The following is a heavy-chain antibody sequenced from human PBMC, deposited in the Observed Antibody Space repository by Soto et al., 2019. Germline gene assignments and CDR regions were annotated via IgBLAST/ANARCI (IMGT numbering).Heavy chain of an antibody. CDR3: TKEEVWTIFGGGTEF. D-gene: IGHD3-3*01. Sequence: EVQLLESGGTLVQPGGSLRLSCAASGFTFHDDAMTWFRQRPGKGMEWISCISGNGGSTYYADSTKGRFTITRANSKDTLYLQMSGLRADDTGVYYCTKEEVWTIFGGGTEFWGQGTLVTVSS. V-gene: IGHV3-23*01. CDR1: GFTFHDDA. J-gene: IGHJ4*02. CDR2: ISGNGGST.